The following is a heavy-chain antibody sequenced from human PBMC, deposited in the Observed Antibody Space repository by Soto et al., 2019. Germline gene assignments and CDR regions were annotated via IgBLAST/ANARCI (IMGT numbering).Heavy chain of an antibody. J-gene: IGHJ3*02. CDR3: AAELIDSYGSGSYIYAFDI. V-gene: IGHV1-58*01. D-gene: IGHD3-10*01. CDR2: IVVGSGNT. CDR1: GFTFTSSA. Sequence: SVKVSCKASGFTFTSSAVQWVRQARGQRLEWIGWIVVGSGNTNYAQKFQERVTITRDMSTSTAYMELSSLRSEDTAVYYCAAELIDSYGSGSYIYAFDIWGQGKMVTVSS.